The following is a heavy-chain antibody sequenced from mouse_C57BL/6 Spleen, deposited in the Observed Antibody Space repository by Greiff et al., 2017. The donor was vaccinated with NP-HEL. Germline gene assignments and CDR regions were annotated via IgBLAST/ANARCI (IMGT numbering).Heavy chain of an antibody. D-gene: IGHD1-1*01. Sequence: EVQLQQSGTVLARPGASVKMSCKTSGYTFTSYWMHWVKQRPGQGLEWIGAIYPGNSDTRYNQKFKGKAKLTAVTSASTAYMELSSLTNEDSAFYYCTRSYYYGSSFAWFAYWGQGTLVTVSA. J-gene: IGHJ3*01. CDR3: TRSYYYGSSFAWFAY. V-gene: IGHV1-5*01. CDR2: IYPGNSDT. CDR1: GYTFTSYW.